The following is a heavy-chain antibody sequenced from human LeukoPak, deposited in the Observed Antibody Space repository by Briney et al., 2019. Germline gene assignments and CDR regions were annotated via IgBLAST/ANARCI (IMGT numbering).Heavy chain of an antibody. D-gene: IGHD7-27*01. CDR3: ARDLGIADYYYYMGV. Sequence: SVKVSCKASGGTFSSYAISRVRQAPGQGLEWMGGIIPIFGTANYAQKFQGRVTIITDESTSTAYMELSSLRSEDTAVYYCARDLGIADYYYYMGVWGKGTTVTVSS. CDR1: GGTFSSYA. V-gene: IGHV1-69*05. CDR2: IIPIFGTA. J-gene: IGHJ6*03.